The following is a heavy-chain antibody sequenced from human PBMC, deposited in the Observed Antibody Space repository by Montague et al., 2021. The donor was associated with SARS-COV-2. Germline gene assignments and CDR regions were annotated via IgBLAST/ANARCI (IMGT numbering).Heavy chain of an antibody. V-gene: IGHV2-70*11. D-gene: IGHD6-13*01. J-gene: IGHJ6*02. CDR3: ARGSSAAYYYTGMDD. CDR1: GFSLSTSGMC. CDR2: IDWAGDK. Sequence: PALVKPTQTLTLTCTFSGFSLSTSGMCMTWIRQPPGKALEWLARIDWAGDKYYNTSLTSRLAISKYTSKNLVPLTMTNIDPVDTATYYCARGSSAAYYYTGMDDWGRGTTVTVSS.